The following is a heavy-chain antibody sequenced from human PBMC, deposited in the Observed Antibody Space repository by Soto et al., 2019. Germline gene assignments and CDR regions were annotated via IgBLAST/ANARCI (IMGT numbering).Heavy chain of an antibody. V-gene: IGHV4-30-4*01. Sequence: TSETLSLTCTVSGGSISSGDYYWSWIRQPPGKGLEWIGYIYYSGSTYYNPSLKSRVTISVDTSKNQFSLKLSSVTAADTAVYDCAGSTSSYNWFDPWGQGTLVTVSS. CDR1: GGSISSGDYY. J-gene: IGHJ5*02. CDR2: IYYSGST. CDR3: AGSTSSYNWFDP. D-gene: IGHD2-2*01.